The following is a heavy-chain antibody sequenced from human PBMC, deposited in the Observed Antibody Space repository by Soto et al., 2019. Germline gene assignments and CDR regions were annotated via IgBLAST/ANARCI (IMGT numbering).Heavy chain of an antibody. V-gene: IGHV3-64D*06. D-gene: IGHD4-4*01. Sequence: PVGSLRLSCSASGFTFSSYAMHWVRQAPGKGLEYVSAISSNGGSTYYADSVKGRFTISRDNSKNTLYLQMSSLRAEDTAVYYCVKDRFDYSNYYYYGMDVWGQGTTVTVSS. J-gene: IGHJ6*02. CDR1: GFTFSSYA. CDR2: ISSNGGST. CDR3: VKDRFDYSNYYYYGMDV.